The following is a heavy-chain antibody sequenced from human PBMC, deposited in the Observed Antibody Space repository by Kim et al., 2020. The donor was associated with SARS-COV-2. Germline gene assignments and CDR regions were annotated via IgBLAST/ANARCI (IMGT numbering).Heavy chain of an antibody. J-gene: IGHJ4*02. Sequence: NPSLKSRVTISVDTSKNQFSLKLSSVTAADTAVYYWARALRGGTVTLFDYWGQGTLVTVSS. D-gene: IGHD4-17*01. CDR3: ARALRGGTVTLFDY. V-gene: IGHV4-30-2*04.